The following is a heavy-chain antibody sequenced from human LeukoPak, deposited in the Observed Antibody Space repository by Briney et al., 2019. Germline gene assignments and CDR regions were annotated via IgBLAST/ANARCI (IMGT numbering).Heavy chain of an antibody. D-gene: IGHD3-22*01. Sequence: ASVKVSCKASGYTFTGYYMHWVRQAPGQGLEWMGWINPNSGGTNYAQKFQGRVTMTRDTSISTAYMELSRLRSDDTAVYYCARVLRRGVVVVIRYYFDYWGQGTLVTVSS. CDR1: GYTFTGYY. J-gene: IGHJ4*02. V-gene: IGHV1-2*02. CDR3: ARVLRRGVVVVIRYYFDY. CDR2: INPNSGGT.